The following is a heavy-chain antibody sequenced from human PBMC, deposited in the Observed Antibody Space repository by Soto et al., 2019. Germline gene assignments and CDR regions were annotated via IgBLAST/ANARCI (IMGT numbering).Heavy chain of an antibody. D-gene: IGHD3-22*01. CDR3: AKDYYNDSTGLFFDS. CDR1: GFSLGRYA. J-gene: IGHJ4*02. Sequence: EVQLLESGGALVQPGGSLRLSCEASGFSLGRYAMSWVRQAPGKGLEWISVISASGSSVSYADSVKGRFTISKDNSENTLFLQVNSLRVEDTAVYYCAKDYYNDSTGLFFDSWGQGTLVTVSS. V-gene: IGHV3-23*01. CDR2: ISASGSSV.